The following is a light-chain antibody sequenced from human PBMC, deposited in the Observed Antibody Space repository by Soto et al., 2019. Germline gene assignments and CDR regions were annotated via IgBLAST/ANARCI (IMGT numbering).Light chain of an antibody. J-gene: IGKJ4*01. CDR2: DAS. Sequence: IQMTQSASSLSASIGDRVTITCQAIQDISNYLNWYQQKPGKAPKLLIYDASNLETGVPSRFSGSGSATDFTFTIISLQPEDIATYYCQHYDHLPLTFGGGTKVAI. CDR3: QHYDHLPLT. CDR1: QDISNY. V-gene: IGKV1-33*01.